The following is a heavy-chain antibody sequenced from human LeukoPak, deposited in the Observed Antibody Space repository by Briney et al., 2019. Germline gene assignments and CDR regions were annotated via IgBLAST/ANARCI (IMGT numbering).Heavy chain of an antibody. CDR2: ISAYNGNT. D-gene: IGHD3-22*01. CDR1: GYTFTSYG. CDR3: ARDDYYDSSGYLAFDI. Sequence: ASVKVSCKASGYTFTSYGISWVRQAPGQGLEWMGWISAYNGNTNYAQKLQGRVTMTTDTSTSTAYMELRSLRSDDTAVYYCARDDYYDSSGYLAFDIWGQGTVVTVSS. V-gene: IGHV1-18*01. J-gene: IGHJ3*02.